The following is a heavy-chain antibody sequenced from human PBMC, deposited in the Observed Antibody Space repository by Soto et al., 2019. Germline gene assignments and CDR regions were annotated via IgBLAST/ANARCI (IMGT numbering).Heavy chain of an antibody. Sequence: QVQLVQSGAEVKKPGSSVKVSCKASGGTFSSYAISWVRQAPGQGLEWMGGIIPIFGTANYAQKFQGRVTITADESTSTAYMELSSLRSEDTAVYYCASRASGVVAATNDYYGMDVWGQGTTVTVSS. CDR1: GGTFSSYA. V-gene: IGHV1-69*01. D-gene: IGHD2-15*01. J-gene: IGHJ6*02. CDR3: ASRASGVVAATNDYYGMDV. CDR2: IIPIFGTA.